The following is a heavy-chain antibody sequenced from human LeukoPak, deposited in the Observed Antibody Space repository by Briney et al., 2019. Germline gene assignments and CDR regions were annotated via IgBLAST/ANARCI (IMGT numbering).Heavy chain of an antibody. CDR1: GYTFTGYY. J-gene: IGHJ4*02. Sequence: ASVMVSCKASGYTFTGYYMHWVRQAPGQGLEWMGWINPNSGGTNYAQKFQGRVTMTRDTSISTAYMELSRLRSDDTAVYYCAREAVAGTWVFDYWGQGTLVTVSS. CDR3: AREAVAGTWVFDY. CDR2: INPNSGGT. D-gene: IGHD6-19*01. V-gene: IGHV1-2*02.